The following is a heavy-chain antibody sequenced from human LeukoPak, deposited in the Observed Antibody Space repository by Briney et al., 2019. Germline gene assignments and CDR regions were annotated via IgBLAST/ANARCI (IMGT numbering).Heavy chain of an antibody. CDR3: ATFQIVVLVGPTPREYYYGMDV. D-gene: IGHD2-21*01. V-gene: IGHV3-48*04. CDR2: ISGSNTI. CDR1: GFTFSSYS. Sequence: PGGSLRLSCAASGFTFSSYSMNWVRQAPGKGLEWVSYISGSNTIYYADSVKGRFTISRDDAKNSLYLQMDSLRAEDTAVYYCATFQIVVLVGPTPREYYYGMDVWGQGTTVTVSS. J-gene: IGHJ6*02.